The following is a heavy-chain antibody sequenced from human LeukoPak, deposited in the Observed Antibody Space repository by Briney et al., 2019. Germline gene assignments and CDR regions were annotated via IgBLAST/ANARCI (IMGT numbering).Heavy chain of an antibody. Sequence: SETLSLTCTVSGASVSSASYWTWIRQPPGKGVEWIAHIYNGVNTDYNPSLRSRVTISVDTSNNQFSLRLGSVTAADTAVYHCARHCCSGPAKRVFDIWGQGTMVTVSS. V-gene: IGHV4-61*01. D-gene: IGHD2-15*01. J-gene: IGHJ3*02. CDR1: GASVSSASY. CDR3: ARHCCSGPAKRVFDI. CDR2: IYNGVNT.